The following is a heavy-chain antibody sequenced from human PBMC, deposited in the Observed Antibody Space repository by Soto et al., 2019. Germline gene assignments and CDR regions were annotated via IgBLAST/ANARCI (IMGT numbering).Heavy chain of an antibody. D-gene: IGHD1-7*01. V-gene: IGHV3-23*01. CDR1: GFTFSSYG. CDR2: SSATGAGT. CDR3: AKDRRAGGNYGFYSDF. Sequence: GGSLRLSCAASGFTFSSYGMTWVRQAPGKGLEWVSFSSATGAGTYYADSVKGRFTISRDNSKSTLYLQMTSLRADDTAVYYCAKDRRAGGNYGFYSDFWGQGALVTVSS. J-gene: IGHJ4*02.